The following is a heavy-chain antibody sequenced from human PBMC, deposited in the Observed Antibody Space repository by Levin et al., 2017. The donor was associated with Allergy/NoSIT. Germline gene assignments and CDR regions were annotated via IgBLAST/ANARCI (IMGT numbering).Heavy chain of an antibody. J-gene: IGHJ6*02. CDR2: ISGSGDTT. D-gene: IGHD3/OR15-3a*01. CDR3: AKDPADPTCWSDFWSDSVYAMHL. Sequence: GGSLRLSCAGSGFTFSAYGMNWIRQAPGKGLEWVSDISGSGDTTYYSDSVKGRFTISRDNSKKTMFLQMNSLRDDDTATYYCAKDPADPTCWSDFWSDSVYAMHLWGQGTMVTVSS. CDR1: GFTFSAYG. V-gene: IGHV3-23*01.